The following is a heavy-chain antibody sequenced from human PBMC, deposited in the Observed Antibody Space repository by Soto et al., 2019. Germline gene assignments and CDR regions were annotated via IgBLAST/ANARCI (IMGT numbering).Heavy chain of an antibody. CDR3: ARDGSSGYYYGINWFDP. CDR2: ISSSSSYI. D-gene: IGHD3-22*01. CDR1: GFTFSSYS. Sequence: EVQLVESGGGLVKPGGSLRLSCAASGFTFSSYSMNWVRQAPGKGLEWVSSISSSSSYIYYADSGKGRFTISRDNAKNSLYLQVNGLRAEDMAVYYCARDGSSGYYYGINWFDPWGQGTLVTVSS. V-gene: IGHV3-21*01. J-gene: IGHJ5*02.